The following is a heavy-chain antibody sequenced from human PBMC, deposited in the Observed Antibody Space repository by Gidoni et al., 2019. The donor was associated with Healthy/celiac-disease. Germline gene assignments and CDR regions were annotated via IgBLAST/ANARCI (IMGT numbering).Heavy chain of an antibody. CDR2: ISGSGGST. J-gene: IGHJ4*02. CDR1: GFTFSSYA. V-gene: IGHV3-23*01. D-gene: IGHD6-19*01. Sequence: EVQLFDSVGGLVQPGGSLRLSCADSGFTFSSYAMSWFRQAPGKGLEWVSAISGSGGSTYYADSVKGRFTISRDNSKNTLYLQMNSLRAEDTAVYYCATFVELSSGWPNWGQGTLVTVSS. CDR3: ATFVELSSGWPN.